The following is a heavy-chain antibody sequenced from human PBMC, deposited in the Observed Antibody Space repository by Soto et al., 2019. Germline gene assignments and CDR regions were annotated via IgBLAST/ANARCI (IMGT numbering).Heavy chain of an antibody. CDR2: IIPILGIA. Sequence: QVQLVQSGAEVKKPGSSVKVSCKASGGTFSSYTVNWVRQAPGQGLEWMGRIIPILGIANYAQKFQGRVTITADKSASTAYMELSSLRSEDTAVYYCARIWEYCSGCSCHINYYYGMDVWVQGTTVTVSS. D-gene: IGHD2-15*01. J-gene: IGHJ6*02. V-gene: IGHV1-69*02. CDR3: ARIWEYCSGCSCHINYYYGMDV. CDR1: GGTFSSYT.